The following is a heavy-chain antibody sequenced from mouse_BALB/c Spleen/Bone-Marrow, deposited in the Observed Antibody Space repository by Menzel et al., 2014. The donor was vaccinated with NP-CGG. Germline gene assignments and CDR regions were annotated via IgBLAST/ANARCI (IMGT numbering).Heavy chain of an antibody. CDR2: IHYSGNT. V-gene: IGHV3-1*02. CDR3: VRDDRYEACFPY. J-gene: IGHJ3*01. D-gene: IGHD2-14*01. Sequence: EVQLQQSGPDLVKPSQSLSLTCTVTGYSITSGYGWHWIRQFPGNKLEWMGYIHYSGNTDYNPSLKSRISFTRDTSKNQFFLQLNSVTTEDTATYYCVRDDRYEACFPYWGQGTLVTVSA. CDR1: GYSITSGYG.